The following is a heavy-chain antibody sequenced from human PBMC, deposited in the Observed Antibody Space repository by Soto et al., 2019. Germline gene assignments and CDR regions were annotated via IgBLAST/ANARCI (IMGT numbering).Heavy chain of an antibody. D-gene: IGHD6-19*01. J-gene: IGHJ4*02. Sequence: SETLSLTCTVSGGSVSSSSYYWSWIRQPPGKGLEWIGYIYYSGSTKYNPSLKSRVTISVDTSKNQFSLKLSSVTAADTAVYYCARDRPAVAGFDYRGQGIFVTVSS. CDR3: ARDRPAVAGFDY. CDR2: IYYSGST. CDR1: GGSVSSSSYY. V-gene: IGHV4-61*01.